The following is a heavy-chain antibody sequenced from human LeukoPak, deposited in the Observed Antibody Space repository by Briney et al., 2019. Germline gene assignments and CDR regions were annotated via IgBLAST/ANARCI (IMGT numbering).Heavy chain of an antibody. Sequence: VASVKVSCKASGYTFTSHDINWVRQATGQGLEWMGWMNPNSGNTGYAQKFQGGVTMTRNTSISTAYMELSSLRSEDTAVYYCARGLGGTIRYPSDYWGQGTLVTVSS. CDR1: GYTFTSHD. D-gene: IGHD2-2*01. V-gene: IGHV1-8*01. CDR3: ARGLGGTIRYPSDY. CDR2: MNPNSGNT. J-gene: IGHJ4*02.